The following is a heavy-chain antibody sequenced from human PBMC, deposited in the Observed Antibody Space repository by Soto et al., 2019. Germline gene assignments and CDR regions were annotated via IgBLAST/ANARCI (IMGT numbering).Heavy chain of an antibody. Sequence: SETLSLTSVVSGGSISSHYWLWIRQPPGSGLEWIGFIHYSGSTQYSPSLKSRVTMSVDTSKNQFSLNLSSVTAADTAFYFCARRDYSTSSLGPFDLWGPGILVTVSS. V-gene: IGHV4-59*11. D-gene: IGHD6-6*01. J-gene: IGHJ4*02. CDR1: GGSISSHY. CDR2: IHYSGST. CDR3: ARRDYSTSSLGPFDL.